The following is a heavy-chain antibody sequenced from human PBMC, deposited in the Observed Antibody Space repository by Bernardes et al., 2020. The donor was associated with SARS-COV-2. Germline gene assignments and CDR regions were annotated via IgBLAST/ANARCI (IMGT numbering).Heavy chain of an antibody. CDR2: INPNSGGT. Sequence: ASVKVSCKASGYTFTGYYTHWVRQAPGQGLEWMGWINPNSGGTNYAQKFQGRVTMTRDTSISTAYMELSRLRSDDTAVYYCASGALYDSSGYYRFWGQGTLVTVSS. V-gene: IGHV1-2*02. CDR3: ASGALYDSSGYYRF. J-gene: IGHJ4*02. D-gene: IGHD3-22*01. CDR1: GYTFTGYY.